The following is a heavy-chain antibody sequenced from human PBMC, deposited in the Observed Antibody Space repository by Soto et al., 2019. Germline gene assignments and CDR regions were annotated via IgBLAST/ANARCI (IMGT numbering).Heavy chain of an antibody. CDR3: TRDRGAGSFTGFDY. CDR2: IYHSGST. D-gene: IGHD3-10*01. V-gene: IGHV4-30-2*01. J-gene: IGHJ4*02. Sequence: PSETLSLTCAVSGGSISSGGYSWSWIRQPPGKGLEWIGYIYHSGSTYYNPSLKSRVTISLDTSKNQFSLKLSSVTAADTAVYYCTRDRGAGSFTGFDYWGQGALVTVSS. CDR1: GGSISSGGYS.